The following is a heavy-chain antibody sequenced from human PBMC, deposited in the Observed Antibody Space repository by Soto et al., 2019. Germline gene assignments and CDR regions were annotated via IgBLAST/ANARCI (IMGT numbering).Heavy chain of an antibody. J-gene: IGHJ4*02. Sequence: PSETLSLTCTISVGSIISSSYSWGWFLQPPGKGLEWIGNIHYTGSTYFNPSLKSRVTISVDMARNQFSLKLTSVTAADTAVYYCARLVSSTVYFDYWGQGTRVTVSS. CDR1: VGSIISSSYS. CDR3: ARLVSSTVYFDY. D-gene: IGHD2-2*01. V-gene: IGHV4-39*01. CDR2: IHYTGST.